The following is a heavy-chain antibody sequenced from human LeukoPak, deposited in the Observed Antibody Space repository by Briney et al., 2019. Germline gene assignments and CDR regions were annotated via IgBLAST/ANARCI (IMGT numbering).Heavy chain of an antibody. Sequence: GGSLRLSCTASGFTFSSYAMSWVHQAPGKGLEWVSAISGSGGRTYYADSVKGRFTISRDNSKNTLYLQMNSLRAEDTAVYYCARYSSGWYLTDYYMDVWGKGTTVTVSS. J-gene: IGHJ6*03. CDR1: GFTFSSYA. CDR3: ARYSSGWYLTDYYMDV. V-gene: IGHV3-23*01. CDR2: ISGSGGRT. D-gene: IGHD6-19*01.